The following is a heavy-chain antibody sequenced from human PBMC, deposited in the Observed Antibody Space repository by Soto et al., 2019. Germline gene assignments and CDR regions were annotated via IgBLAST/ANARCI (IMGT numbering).Heavy chain of an antibody. CDR3: ARDSVIGDYYDSSGTNWFDP. Sequence: GGSLRLSCAASGFTFSSYSMNWVRQAPGKGLEWVSSISSSSYIYYADSVKGRFTISRDNAKNSLYLQMNSLRAEDTAVYYCARDSVIGDYYDSSGTNWFDPWGQGTLVTVSS. CDR1: GFTFSSYS. V-gene: IGHV3-21*01. CDR2: ISSSSYI. D-gene: IGHD3-22*01. J-gene: IGHJ5*02.